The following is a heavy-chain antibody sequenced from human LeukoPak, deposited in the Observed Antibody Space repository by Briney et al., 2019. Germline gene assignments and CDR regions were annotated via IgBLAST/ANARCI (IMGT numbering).Heavy chain of an antibody. CDR1: GGSISSSNW. CDR2: IYHSGST. J-gene: IGHJ4*02. CDR3: ARDGSGYSYGHSDY. Sequence: PSGTLSLTCAVSGGSISSSNWWSWVRQPPGKGLEWIGEIYHSGSTNYNPSLKSRVTISVDKSKNQFSLKLSSVTAADTAVYYCARDGSGYSYGHSDYWGQGTLVTVSS. D-gene: IGHD5-18*01. V-gene: IGHV4-4*02.